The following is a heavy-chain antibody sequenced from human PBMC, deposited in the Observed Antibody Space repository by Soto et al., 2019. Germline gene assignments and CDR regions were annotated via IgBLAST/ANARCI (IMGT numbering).Heavy chain of an antibody. CDR1: GFTFSSYT. J-gene: IGHJ4*02. D-gene: IGHD6-19*01. CDR3: ARDMEVAGKLGNFDY. Sequence: PGGSLRLSCAASGFTFSSYTMHWVRQAPGKGLEWVAVISYDGTNKYYADSVQGRFTISRDNSKNTLYLQMNSLRTEDTAVYYCARDMEVAGKLGNFDYWGQGTLVTVSS. CDR2: ISYDGTNK. V-gene: IGHV3-30-3*01.